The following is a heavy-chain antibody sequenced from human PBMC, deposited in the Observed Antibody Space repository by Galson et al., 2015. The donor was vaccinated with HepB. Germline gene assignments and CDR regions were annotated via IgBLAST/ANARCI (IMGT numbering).Heavy chain of an antibody. J-gene: IGHJ6*03. D-gene: IGHD2-2*01. CDR1: GGTFSSYA. Sequence: SVKVSCKASGGTFSSYAISWVRQAPGQGLEWMGGIIPIFGTANYAQKFQGRVTITADESTSTAYMELSSLRSEDTAVYYCARGFSGVPAALNYYYYYYMDVWGKGTTVTVSS. CDR3: ARGFSGVPAALNYYYYYYMDV. CDR2: IIPIFGTA. V-gene: IGHV1-69*13.